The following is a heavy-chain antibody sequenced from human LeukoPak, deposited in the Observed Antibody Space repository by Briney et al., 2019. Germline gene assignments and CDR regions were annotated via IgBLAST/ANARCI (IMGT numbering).Heavy chain of an antibody. D-gene: IGHD4-17*01. CDR1: GYSFTGYY. V-gene: IGHV1-2*02. CDR3: VPSGGSGDYYFDY. J-gene: IGHJ4*02. Sequence: ASVKVSCKASGYSFTGYYMHWVRQAPGQGLEWMGWINPNSGGTNYAQKFQGRVTMTRDTSISTAYMELSRLRPDDTAVYYCVPSGGSGDYYFDYWGQGTLVTVSS. CDR2: INPNSGGT.